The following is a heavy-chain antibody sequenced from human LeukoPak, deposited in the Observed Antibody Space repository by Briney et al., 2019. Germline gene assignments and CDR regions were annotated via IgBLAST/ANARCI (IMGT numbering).Heavy chain of an antibody. J-gene: IGHJ4*02. CDR2: IYHSGST. Sequence: SETLSLTCTVSGGSISSGGYYWSWIRQPPGKGLEWIGYIYHSGSTYYNPSLKSRVTISVDRSKSQFSLKLSSVTAADTAVYYCARDRDCSGGSCYQYYFDYWGQGTLVTVSS. V-gene: IGHV4-30-2*01. CDR3: ARDRDCSGGSCYQYYFDY. D-gene: IGHD2-15*01. CDR1: GGSISSGGYY.